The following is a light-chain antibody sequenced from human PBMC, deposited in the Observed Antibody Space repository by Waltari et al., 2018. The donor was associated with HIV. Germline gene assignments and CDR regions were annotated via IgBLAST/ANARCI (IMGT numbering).Light chain of an antibody. CDR3: HSRDTDGDHYV. J-gene: IGLJ1*01. CDR2: GGN. CDR1: SLRSFF. Sequence: SSELTQDPVVSVALGQTITIRCQGDSLRSFFANWYQHRPGQAPVLVVYGGNRRPSGIPDRFSASNSGNTSSLIISNSQAVDEAEYFCHSRDTDGDHYVFGGGTRVIVL. V-gene: IGLV3-19*01.